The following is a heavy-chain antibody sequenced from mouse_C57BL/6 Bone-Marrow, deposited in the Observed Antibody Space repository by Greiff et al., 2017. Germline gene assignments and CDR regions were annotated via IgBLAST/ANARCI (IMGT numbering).Heavy chain of an antibody. V-gene: IGHV5-4*01. J-gene: IGHJ3*01. D-gene: IGHD2-3*01. Sequence: EVQGVESGGGLVKPGGSLKLSCAASGFTFSSYAMSWVRQTPEKRLEWVATISDGGSYTYYPDNVKGRFTISRDNAKNNLYLQMSHLKSEDTAMYYCAIDGYFFADWGQGTLVTVSA. CDR3: AIDGYFFAD. CDR1: GFTFSSYA. CDR2: ISDGGSYT.